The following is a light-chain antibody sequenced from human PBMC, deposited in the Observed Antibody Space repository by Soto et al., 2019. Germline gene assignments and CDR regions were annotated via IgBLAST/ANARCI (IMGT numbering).Light chain of an antibody. J-gene: IGKJ2*01. CDR3: QQYDDLPLT. V-gene: IGKV1-33*01. CDR2: DAS. Sequence: DLQMTQSPSSLSASVGDRVTITCQASHDIKNYLNWYQQKPGKPPKLLMYDASNLETGVTSRFSGGGSGTDFTFTINRLQPEDIATYYCQQYDDLPLTFGQGTTLEI. CDR1: HDIKNY.